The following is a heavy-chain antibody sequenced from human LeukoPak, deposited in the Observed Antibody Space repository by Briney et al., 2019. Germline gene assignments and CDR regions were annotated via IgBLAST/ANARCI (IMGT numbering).Heavy chain of an antibody. Sequence: SGGSLRLSCAASGFTFSSYAMSWVRQAPGKGLEWVSAISGSGGSTYYADSVKGRFTISRDNSKNTLYLQTNSLRAEDTAVYYCAKEMVLAVAGQFDYWGQGALVTVSS. V-gene: IGHV3-23*01. CDR3: AKEMVLAVAGQFDY. D-gene: IGHD6-19*01. J-gene: IGHJ4*02. CDR1: GFTFSSYA. CDR2: ISGSGGST.